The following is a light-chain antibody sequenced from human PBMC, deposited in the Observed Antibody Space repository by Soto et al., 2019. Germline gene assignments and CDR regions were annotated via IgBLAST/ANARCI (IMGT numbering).Light chain of an antibody. CDR2: EVS. Sequence: QSALTQPASVSGSPGQSITISCTGTISDVGGYNYVSWYQQHPGKAPKLMIYEVSNRPSGVSNRFSGSKSGNTASLTISGLQAEDEADYYCSSYTSSSTPWVFGGGTKVIVL. J-gene: IGLJ3*02. CDR1: ISDVGGYNY. CDR3: SSYTSSSTPWV. V-gene: IGLV2-14*01.